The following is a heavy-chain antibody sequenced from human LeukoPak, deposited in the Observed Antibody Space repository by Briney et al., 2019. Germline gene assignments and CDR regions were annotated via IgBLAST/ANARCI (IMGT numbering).Heavy chain of an antibody. Sequence: ASVKVSCKAPGYIFNNYDINWVRQATGQGLEWMGWMNPNSGKRVYAQKFQGRVTMTTNSSINTAYMELTSLTSDDTAVYYCAKGLRSDYWGQGTLVTVSS. J-gene: IGHJ4*02. CDR3: AKGLRSDY. CDR2: MNPNSGKR. CDR1: GYIFNNYD. D-gene: IGHD3-16*02. V-gene: IGHV1-8*01.